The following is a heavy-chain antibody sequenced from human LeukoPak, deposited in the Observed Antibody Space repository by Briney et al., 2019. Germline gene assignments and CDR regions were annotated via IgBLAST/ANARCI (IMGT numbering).Heavy chain of an antibody. CDR3: ARSDSSGKGPYFDY. CDR2: IYPSGGST. CDR1: GYTFTNYY. V-gene: IGHV1-46*01. Sequence: ASMKISCKASGYTFTNYYMHRVRQAPGQGLEWMGIIYPSGGSTNYAQKFQGRVTMTRDTSTSTLYMELSSPRSEDTAVYYCARSDSSGKGPYFDYWGQGTLVTVSS. D-gene: IGHD3-10*01. J-gene: IGHJ4*02.